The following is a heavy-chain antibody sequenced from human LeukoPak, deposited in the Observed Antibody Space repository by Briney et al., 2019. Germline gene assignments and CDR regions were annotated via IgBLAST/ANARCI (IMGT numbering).Heavy chain of an antibody. D-gene: IGHD3-10*01. Sequence: ASVKVSCKASGYTFTGYYMHWVRQAPGQGLEWMGWINPNSGGTNYAQKFQGRVTMTRDTSISTAYMELSRLRSDDTAVYYCARVHVGSGSYSWFDPWSQGTLVTVSS. CDR2: INPNSGGT. J-gene: IGHJ5*02. CDR1: GYTFTGYY. V-gene: IGHV1-2*02. CDR3: ARVHVGSGSYSWFDP.